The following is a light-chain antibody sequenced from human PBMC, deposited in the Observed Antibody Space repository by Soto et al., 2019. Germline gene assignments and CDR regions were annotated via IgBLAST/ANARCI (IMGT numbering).Light chain of an antibody. J-gene: IGLJ2*01. CDR2: DVS. V-gene: IGLV2-14*01. CDR3: SSYTSSITLV. Sequence: QSALTQPASVSGSPGQSITISCTGTSSDVGGSNYVSWYQQHPGKAPKLMIYDVSNRPSGVTNRFSGSKSGNTAPLTISGLQAEDEADYYCSSYTSSITLVFGGGTKLTVL. CDR1: SSDVGGSNY.